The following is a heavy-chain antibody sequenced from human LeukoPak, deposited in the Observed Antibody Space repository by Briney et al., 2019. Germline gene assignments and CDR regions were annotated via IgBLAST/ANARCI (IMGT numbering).Heavy chain of an antibody. CDR3: ARESPSSGWFHAFDI. CDR1: GFTFCDYY. CDR2: ISSSSSYT. Sequence: GGSLRLSCAASGFTFCDYYMSWIRQAPGKGVECFSYISSSSSYTNSADSVPGRFTISKDKVNNSLYLQMNKLRAEDTAVYYCARESPSSGWFHAFDIWGQGTMVTVSS. V-gene: IGHV3-11*06. J-gene: IGHJ3*02. D-gene: IGHD6-19*01.